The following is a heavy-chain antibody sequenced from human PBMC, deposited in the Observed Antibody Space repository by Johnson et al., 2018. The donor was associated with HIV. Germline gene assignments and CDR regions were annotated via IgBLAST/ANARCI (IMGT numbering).Heavy chain of an antibody. CDR1: GFTFEDYG. CDR3: AKGEGYCGGDCLDTFDI. J-gene: IGHJ3*02. Sequence: VQLLESGGGLVKPGGSLSLSCAASGFTFEDYGMSWVRQAPGKGLEWVSGINWNGGSTGYADSVKGRFTISRDNAKNSLYLQMNSLRAEDTAVYYCAKGEGYCGGDCLDTFDIWGQGTMVTVSS. CDR2: INWNGGST. D-gene: IGHD2-21*01. V-gene: IGHV3-20*04.